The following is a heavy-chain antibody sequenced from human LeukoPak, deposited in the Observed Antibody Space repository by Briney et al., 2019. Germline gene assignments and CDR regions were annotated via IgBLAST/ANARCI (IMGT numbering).Heavy chain of an antibody. D-gene: IGHD4/OR15-4a*01. CDR2: ILGSGVAT. CDR3: AKAKYDYGDPVGWFDP. V-gene: IGHV3-23*01. J-gene: IGHJ5*02. CDR1: GFTFSTNA. Sequence: GGSLRLSCAASGFTFSTNAMSWVRQAPGKGLEWVSGILGSGVATFYADSVKGRFTISRDNSKNTLYLQMDSLRAEDTAVYYCAKAKYDYGDPVGWFDPWGQGTLVTVSS.